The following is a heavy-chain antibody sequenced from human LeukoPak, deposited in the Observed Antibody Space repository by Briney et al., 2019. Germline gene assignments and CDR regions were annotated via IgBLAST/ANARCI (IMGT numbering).Heavy chain of an antibody. CDR3: ARHDSIVDYYYGMDV. CDR2: IYYSGST. CDR1: GGSISSYY. Sequence: SETPSLTCTVSGGSISSYYWSWLRQPPGKGLEWIGYIYYSGSTNYNPSLKSRVTISVDTSKNQFSLKLSSVTAADTAVYYCARHDSIVDYYYGMDVWGQGTTVTVSS. J-gene: IGHJ6*02. D-gene: IGHD3-3*02. V-gene: IGHV4-59*08.